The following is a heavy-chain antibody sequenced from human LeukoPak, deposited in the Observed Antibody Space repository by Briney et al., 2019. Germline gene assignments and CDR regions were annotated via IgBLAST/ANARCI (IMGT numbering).Heavy chain of an antibody. D-gene: IGHD6-6*01. V-gene: IGHV1-69*05. Sequence: SVEVSCKASGGTFSSYAISWVRQAPGQGLEWMGGIIPIFGTANYAQKFQGRVTITTDESTSTAYMELSSLRSEDTAVYYCARGRSSSFSDWFDPWGQGTLVTVSS. CDR1: GGTFSSYA. J-gene: IGHJ5*02. CDR3: ARGRSSSFSDWFDP. CDR2: IIPIFGTA.